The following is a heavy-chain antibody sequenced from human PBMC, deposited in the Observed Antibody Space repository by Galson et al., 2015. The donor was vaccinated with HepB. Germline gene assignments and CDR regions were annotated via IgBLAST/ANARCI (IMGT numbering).Heavy chain of an antibody. V-gene: IGHV1-69*13. CDR1: GGTFSSYA. J-gene: IGHJ2*01. CDR2: IIPIFGTA. D-gene: IGHD2-15*01. Sequence: SVKVSCKASGGTFSSYAISWVRQAPGQGLEWMGGIIPIFGTANYAQKFQGRVTITADESTSTAYMELSSLRSEDTAVYYCARVRLPSKSDWYFDLWGRGTLVTVSS. CDR3: ARVRLPSKSDWYFDL.